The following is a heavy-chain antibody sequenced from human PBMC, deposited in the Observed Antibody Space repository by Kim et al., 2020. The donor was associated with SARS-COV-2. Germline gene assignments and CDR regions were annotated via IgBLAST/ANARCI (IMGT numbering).Heavy chain of an antibody. J-gene: IGHJ2*01. D-gene: IGHD3-22*01. V-gene: IGHV4-39*01. CDR3: ARRVVIHWYFDL. CDR2: IYYSGST. CDR1: GGSISSSSYY. Sequence: SETLSLTCTVSGGSISSSSYYWGWIRQPPGKGLEWIGIIYYSGSTYYNPSLKSRVTISVDTSKNQFSLKLSSVTAADTAVYYCARRVVIHWYFDLWGRGTLVTVSS.